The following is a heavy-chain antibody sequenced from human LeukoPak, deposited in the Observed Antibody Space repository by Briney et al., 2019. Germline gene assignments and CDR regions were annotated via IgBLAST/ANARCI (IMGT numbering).Heavy chain of an antibody. J-gene: IGHJ4*02. Sequence: GGSLRLSCAASGFTFSSYAMSWVRQAPGKGLEWASAISGSGGSTYYADSVKGRFTISRDNSKNTLYLQMNSLRAEDTAVYYCAKEPRRSGSYSYFDYWGQGTLVTVSS. CDR1: GFTFSSYA. V-gene: IGHV3-23*01. CDR2: ISGSGGST. CDR3: AKEPRRSGSYSYFDY. D-gene: IGHD3-10*01.